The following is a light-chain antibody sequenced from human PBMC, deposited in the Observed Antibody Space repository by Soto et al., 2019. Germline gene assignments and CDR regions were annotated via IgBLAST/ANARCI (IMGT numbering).Light chain of an antibody. CDR1: QTVSSW. J-gene: IGKJ1*01. Sequence: PSTLSASVGDRVTITCRASQTVSSWLAWYQQKPGKAPKLLIYDVSSLESGVPSRFSGSGSGTEFTLTISSLQPEDFATYYCQRYYSYSRTFGQGTKVDIK. CDR3: QRYYSYSRT. CDR2: DVS. V-gene: IGKV1-5*01.